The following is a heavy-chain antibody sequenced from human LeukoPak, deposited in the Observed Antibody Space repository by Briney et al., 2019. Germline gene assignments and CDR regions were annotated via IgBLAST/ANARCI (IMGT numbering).Heavy chain of an antibody. CDR3: ARADSVPAGDYHYWYMDV. D-gene: IGHD2-2*01. CDR1: GDTFTGYY. J-gene: IGHJ6*03. V-gene: IGHV1-2*02. Sequence: ASVKDSCKASGDTFTGYYMHWVRQDLRQGLQWMGWINPNSGGTDYAQKFQGRVTMTRDTSIRTVYMELSSLRSDDTAVYYCARADSVPAGDYHYWYMDVWGKGTTVTVSS. CDR2: INPNSGGT.